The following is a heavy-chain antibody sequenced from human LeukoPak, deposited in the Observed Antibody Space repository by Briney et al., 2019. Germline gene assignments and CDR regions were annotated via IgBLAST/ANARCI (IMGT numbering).Heavy chain of an antibody. Sequence: SETLSLTCAVYGGSFSGYYWSWIRLPPGKGLEWIGEINHSGSTNYNPSLKSRVTISVDTSKNQFSLKLSSVTAADTAVYYCARGETVTLDYWGQGTLVTVSS. D-gene: IGHD4-17*01. CDR2: INHSGST. V-gene: IGHV4-34*01. CDR3: ARGETVTLDY. CDR1: GGSFSGYY. J-gene: IGHJ4*02.